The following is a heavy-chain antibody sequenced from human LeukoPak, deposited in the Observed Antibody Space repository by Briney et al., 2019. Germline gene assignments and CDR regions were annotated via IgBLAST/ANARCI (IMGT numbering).Heavy chain of an antibody. CDR1: GYTFTSYD. D-gene: IGHD3-16*01. Sequence: ASVKVSCKASGYTFTSYDINWVRQATGQGLEWMGWMNPNSGNTGYAQKFQGRVTITRNTSISTAYMELSSLRSEDTAVYYCARAYDSYYYYYYMDVWGKGTTVTVSS. CDR2: MNPNSGNT. V-gene: IGHV1-8*03. J-gene: IGHJ6*03. CDR3: ARAYDSYYYYYYMDV.